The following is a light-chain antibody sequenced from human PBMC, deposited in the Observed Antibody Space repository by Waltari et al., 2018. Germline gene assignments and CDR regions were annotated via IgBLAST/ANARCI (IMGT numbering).Light chain of an antibody. CDR2: TAS. V-gene: IGKV1-9*01. CDR3: QQRHSHPIT. Sequence: DIQLTQSPSFLSASVGVSVTITCRSSQGISSLLAWYQQKAGKAPQLLIHTASTVQGGVPSRFSGSGSGTDFTLTISSLQPEDFATYYCQQRHSHPITFGQGTRLDIK. J-gene: IGKJ5*01. CDR1: QGISSL.